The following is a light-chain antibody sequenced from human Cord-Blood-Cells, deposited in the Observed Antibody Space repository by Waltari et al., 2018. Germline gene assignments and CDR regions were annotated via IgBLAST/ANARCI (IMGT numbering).Light chain of an antibody. V-gene: IGKV2-28*01. CDR1: RSLLHSNGYNY. Sequence: DIVMTQSPLSLPVTPAEPASISCRSSRSLLHSNGYNYLDWYLQKPGQSPQLLIYLGSNRASGVPDRFSGSGSGTDFTLKISRVEAEDVGVYYCMQALQTPPTFGQGTKVEIK. CDR2: LGS. J-gene: IGKJ1*01. CDR3: MQALQTPPT.